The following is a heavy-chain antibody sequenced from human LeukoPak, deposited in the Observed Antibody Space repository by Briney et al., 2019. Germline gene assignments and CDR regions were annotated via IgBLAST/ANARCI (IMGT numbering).Heavy chain of an antibody. CDR1: GYTFPGYY. CDR3: AKDRDGGNPGAFDI. CDR2: INPNSGGT. V-gene: IGHV1-2*02. J-gene: IGHJ3*02. D-gene: IGHD4-23*01. Sequence: ASVKVSCKASGYTFPGYYMHWVRQAPGQGLEWMGWINPNSGGTNYAQKFQGRVTMTRDTSISTAYMELSRLRSDDTAVYYCAKDRDGGNPGAFDIWGQGTMVTVSS.